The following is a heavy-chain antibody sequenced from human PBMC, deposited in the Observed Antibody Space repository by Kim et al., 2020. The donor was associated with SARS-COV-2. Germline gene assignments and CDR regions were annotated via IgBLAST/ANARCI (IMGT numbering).Heavy chain of an antibody. CDR1: GYTFTSYG. Sequence: ASVKVSCKASGYTFTSYGISWVRQAPGQGLEWMGWISAYNGNTNYAKKLQGRVTMTTDTSTRTVYMERKSLGSDDTAVYYRARSTSRWAVAGSFQHYGTDVWGQMSTVTGSS. CDR2: ISAYNGNT. D-gene: IGHD6-19*01. J-gene: IGHJ6*02. V-gene: IGHV1-18*01. CDR3: ARSTSRWAVAGSFQHYGTDV.